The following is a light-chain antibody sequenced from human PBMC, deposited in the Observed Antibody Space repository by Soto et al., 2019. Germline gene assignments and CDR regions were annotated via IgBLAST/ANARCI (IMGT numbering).Light chain of an antibody. V-gene: IGKV3-11*01. J-gene: IGKJ4*01. Sequence: TVLTQSPATLSLSPGERATLSCKASQSIGNSLGWFHQKPGQAPRLLIDDAFNRATGIPARFTGSGSGSDFTLTISSLEPEDVGVYYCRQRYNWPLTFGGGTKVEIK. CDR1: QSIGNS. CDR2: DAF. CDR3: RQRYNWPLT.